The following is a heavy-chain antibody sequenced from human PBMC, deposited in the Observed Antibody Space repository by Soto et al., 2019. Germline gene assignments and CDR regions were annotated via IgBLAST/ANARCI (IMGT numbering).Heavy chain of an antibody. D-gene: IGHD3-22*01. V-gene: IGHV4-31*03. CDR3: ERNYYDKWFDP. Sequence: SDTLALTCTVSGGSISSGGYYWSWIRQRAGKGLEWIGYIYYSGSTYYNPSLKSRVTISVDTSKNQFSLKLSSVTAADTAVYYCERNYYDKWFDPWGQGTLVPVSS. CDR2: IYYSGST. CDR1: GGSISSGGYY. J-gene: IGHJ5*02.